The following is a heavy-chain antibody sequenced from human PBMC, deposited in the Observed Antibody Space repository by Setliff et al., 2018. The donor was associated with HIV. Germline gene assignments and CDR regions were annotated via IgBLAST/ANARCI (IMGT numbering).Heavy chain of an antibody. Sequence: ASETLSLTCTVSGGSISSYYWSWIRQPAGKGLEWIGRFYTSGSTNYNPSLKSRVTMSVDTSKNQFSLKLSSVTAADTAVYYCARAPLSGGSFGWFDPWGQGTLVTVSS. J-gene: IGHJ5*02. V-gene: IGHV4-4*07. CDR2: FYTSGST. D-gene: IGHD2-15*01. CDR3: ARAPLSGGSFGWFDP. CDR1: GGSISSYY.